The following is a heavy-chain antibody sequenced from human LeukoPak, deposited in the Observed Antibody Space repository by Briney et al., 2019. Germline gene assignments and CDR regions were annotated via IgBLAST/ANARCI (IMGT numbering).Heavy chain of an antibody. J-gene: IGHJ4*02. V-gene: IGHV4-61*08. CDR2: IYHTGST. CDR1: GGSISSGGYY. CDR3: ARTAYDSSGNFFDY. D-gene: IGHD3-22*01. Sequence: PSQTLSLTCTVSGGSISSGGYYWSWIRQSPGTGLEWIGYIYHTGSTNYNPSLKSRVTISIDTSKKQFSLKLSSVTAADTAVYYCARTAYDSSGNFFDYWGQGALVTVSS.